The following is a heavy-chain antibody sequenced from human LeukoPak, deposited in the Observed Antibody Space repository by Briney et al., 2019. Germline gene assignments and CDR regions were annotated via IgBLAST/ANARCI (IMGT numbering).Heavy chain of an antibody. D-gene: IGHD6-19*01. V-gene: IGHV4-34*01. CDR1: GGSFSGYY. Sequence: SETLSLTCAVYGGSFSGYYWSWIRQPPGKGLEWIGEINHSGSTNYNPSLKSRVTISVDTPKNQFSLKLSSVTAADTAVYYCARQPYSSGWRYYYYYYMDVWGKGTTVTISS. CDR2: INHSGST. CDR3: ARQPYSSGWRYYYYYYMDV. J-gene: IGHJ6*03.